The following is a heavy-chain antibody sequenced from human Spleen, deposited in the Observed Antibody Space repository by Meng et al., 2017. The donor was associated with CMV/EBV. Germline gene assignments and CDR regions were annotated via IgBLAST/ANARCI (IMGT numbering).Heavy chain of an antibody. CDR3: TGGKRDFWSGFIPDWFDP. CDR2: INPNSGGT. V-gene: IGHV1-2*02. J-gene: IGHJ5*02. Sequence: YTFTGYYMHWVRQAPGQGLEWMGWINPNSGGTNYAQKFQGRVTMTRDTSISTSYMELSSLRSEDTAVYYCTGGKRDFWSGFIPDWFDPWGQGTLVTVSS. CDR1: YTFTGYY. D-gene: IGHD3-3*01.